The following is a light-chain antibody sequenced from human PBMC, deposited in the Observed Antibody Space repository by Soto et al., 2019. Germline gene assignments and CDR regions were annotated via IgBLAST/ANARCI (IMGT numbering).Light chain of an antibody. CDR1: QTIDIY. V-gene: IGKV1-39*01. CDR2: AAS. J-gene: IGKJ1*01. Sequence: DIQMTQSPSSLSASVGDRVTITCRASQTIDIYVNWYQQKPGKAPKVLIFAASSLQSGVPSRFSGSGYGTDFTLTISSLQPEDFATYYCQQSYSTPPWTFGQGTKVEIK. CDR3: QQSYSTPPWT.